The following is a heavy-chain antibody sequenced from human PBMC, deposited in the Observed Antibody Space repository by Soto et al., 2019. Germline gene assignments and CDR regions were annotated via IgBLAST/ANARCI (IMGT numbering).Heavy chain of an antibody. Sequence: GGSLRLSCAASGFTFSSYAMSWVRQAPGKGLEWVSAISGSGGGTYYADSVKGRFTISRDNSKNTLYLQMNSLRAEDTAVYYCAREFKYYDFWSGYSYYGMDVWGQGTTVTVSS. V-gene: IGHV3-23*01. J-gene: IGHJ6*02. CDR3: AREFKYYDFWSGYSYYGMDV. CDR1: GFTFSSYA. D-gene: IGHD3-3*01. CDR2: ISGSGGGT.